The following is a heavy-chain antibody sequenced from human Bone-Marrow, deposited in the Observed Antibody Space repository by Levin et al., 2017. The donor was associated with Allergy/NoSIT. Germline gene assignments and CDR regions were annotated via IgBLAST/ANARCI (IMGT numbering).Heavy chain of an antibody. V-gene: IGHV1-2*02. CDR1: GYTFTGYY. CDR3: ARGGLAIISILYQYYFDY. J-gene: IGHJ4*02. Sequence: GESLKISCKASGYTFTGYYMHWVRQAPGQGLEWMGWINPNSGGTNYAQKFQGRVTMTRDTSISTAYMELSRLRSDDTAVYYCARGGLAIISILYQYYFDYWGQGTLVTVSS. D-gene: IGHD2-8*01. CDR2: INPNSGGT.